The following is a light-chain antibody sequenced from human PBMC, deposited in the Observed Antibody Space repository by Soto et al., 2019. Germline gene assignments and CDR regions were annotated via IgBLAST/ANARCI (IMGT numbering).Light chain of an antibody. Sequence: DIQMTQSPSSLYAYVGDRVTITCRASQSITNYLNWYQQKPGKAPKLLIYAASSLQGGVPSRFSGSGSGTDFTLTITSLQPEDFATYYCQQSYHFPLTFGGGTKVDIK. CDR1: QSITNY. CDR2: AAS. V-gene: IGKV1-39*01. J-gene: IGKJ4*01. CDR3: QQSYHFPLT.